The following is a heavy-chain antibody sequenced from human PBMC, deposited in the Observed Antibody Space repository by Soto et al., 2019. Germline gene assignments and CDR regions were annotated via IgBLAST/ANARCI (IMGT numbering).Heavy chain of an antibody. J-gene: IGHJ6*02. Sequence: ASVKVSCKASGYTLTSYGISWVRQAPGQGREWMGWISADNGNTNYAQKLQGRVTMTTDTSTSTAYMELRSLRSDDKAVYYCARAGNYWLTVTTLYYYYYGMDVWGQGTTVTVSS. D-gene: IGHD1-7*01. CDR3: ARAGNYWLTVTTLYYYYYGMDV. CDR2: ISADNGNT. V-gene: IGHV1-18*01. CDR1: GYTLTSYG.